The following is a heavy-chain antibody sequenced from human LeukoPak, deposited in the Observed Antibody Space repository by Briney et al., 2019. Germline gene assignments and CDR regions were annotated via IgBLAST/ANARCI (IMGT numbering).Heavy chain of an antibody. J-gene: IGHJ6*02. Sequence: GGSLRLSCAASGFTFSNYDMHWVRQATGKGLEWVSAFHTAGDTHYSGSVKGRIATSRENAKNSFYLQMNNLRAGDTAVYYCARGSCSSSSCYERLNGLDVWGQGTPVTVSS. D-gene: IGHD2-2*01. CDR2: FHTAGDT. CDR3: ARGSCSSSSCYERLNGLDV. CDR1: GFTFSNYD. V-gene: IGHV3-13*01.